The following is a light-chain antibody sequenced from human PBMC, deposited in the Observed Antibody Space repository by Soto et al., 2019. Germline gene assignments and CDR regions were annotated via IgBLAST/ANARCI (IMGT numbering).Light chain of an antibody. CDR3: QQYGGSPIT. V-gene: IGKV3-20*01. CDR1: QSVSSR. CDR2: GAS. Sequence: EIVLTQSPGTLSLSPGERATLSCRASQSVSSRLAWYRHKPGQAPRLLISGASSRATGIPDRFSGSGSGTDFTLTISRLEPEDFALYYCQQYGGSPITFGQGTRLEIK. J-gene: IGKJ5*01.